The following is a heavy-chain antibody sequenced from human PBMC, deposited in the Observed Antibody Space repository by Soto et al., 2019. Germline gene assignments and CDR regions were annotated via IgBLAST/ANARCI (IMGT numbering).Heavy chain of an antibody. V-gene: IGHV3-33*08. Sequence: QVQLVESGGGVVQPGRSLRLSCAASGFTFSSYAMHWVRQAPGKGLGWVAVIWYDGSNKYYADSVKGRFTISRDDSRDTLYLQMSSLRPEDTAVYYCARDHSGYYFDYWGQGTLVTVSS. CDR1: GFTFSSYA. J-gene: IGHJ4*02. CDR2: IWYDGSNK. CDR3: ARDHSGYYFDY. D-gene: IGHD5-12*01.